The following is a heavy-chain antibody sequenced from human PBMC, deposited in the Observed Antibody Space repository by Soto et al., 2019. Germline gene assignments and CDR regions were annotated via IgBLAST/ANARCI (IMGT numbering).Heavy chain of an antibody. CDR3: TRSVTGTTAHFDY. V-gene: IGHV3-73*02. CDR1: GFPFSDSA. CDR2: IRSKSHRSVT. Sequence: EVQLVESGGGLVQPGGSLKLSCATSGFPFSDSAMHWVRQASGKGLEWVGRIRSKSHRSVTAYAASVKGRFTVPRDDSKNTAYLQIMSQKTDDTPVYYCTRSVTGTTAHFDYWGQGTLVTVSS. D-gene: IGHD1-7*01. J-gene: IGHJ4*02.